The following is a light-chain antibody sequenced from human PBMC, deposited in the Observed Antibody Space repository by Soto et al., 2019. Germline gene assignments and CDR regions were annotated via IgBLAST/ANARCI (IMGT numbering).Light chain of an antibody. CDR1: QSVSNN. V-gene: IGKV3-15*01. CDR2: GPS. J-gene: IGKJ1*01. CDR3: HQYNDWPTA. Sequence: EIVVTQSPATLSVSPGERATLSCRASQSVSNNLAWYQQKPGQAPRLLIYGPSTRASGIPARFSGSGYGREFTLTISSLQSEDYGVYYCHQYNDWPTAFGQATKVDIK.